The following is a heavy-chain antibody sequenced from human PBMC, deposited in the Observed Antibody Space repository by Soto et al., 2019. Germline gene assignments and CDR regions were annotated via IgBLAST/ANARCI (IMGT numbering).Heavy chain of an antibody. D-gene: IGHD2-21*01. CDR3: ARGRGHIVVAPVLDY. CDR2: ISYDGSNK. Sequence: ESGGGVVQPGRSLRLSCAASGFTFSSYAMHWVRQAPGKGLEWVAVISYDGSNKYYADSVKGRFTISRDNSKNTLYLQMNSLRAEDTAVYYCARGRGHIVVAPVLDYWGQGTLVTVSS. J-gene: IGHJ4*02. V-gene: IGHV3-30-3*01. CDR1: GFTFSSYA.